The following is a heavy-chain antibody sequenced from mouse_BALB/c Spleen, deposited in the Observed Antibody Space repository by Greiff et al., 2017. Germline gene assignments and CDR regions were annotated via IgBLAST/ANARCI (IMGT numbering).Heavy chain of an antibody. V-gene: IGHV5-9-3*01. J-gene: IGHJ4*01. CDR3: ARLLLPGDYYAMDY. CDR1: GFTFSSYA. Sequence: EVQLVESGGGLVKPGGSLKLSCAASGFTFSSYAMSWVRQTPEKRLEWVATISSGGSYTYYPDSVKGRFTISRDNAKNTLYLQMSSLRSEDTAMYYCARLLLPGDYYAMDYWGQGTSVTVSS. D-gene: IGHD1-1*01. CDR2: ISSGGSYT.